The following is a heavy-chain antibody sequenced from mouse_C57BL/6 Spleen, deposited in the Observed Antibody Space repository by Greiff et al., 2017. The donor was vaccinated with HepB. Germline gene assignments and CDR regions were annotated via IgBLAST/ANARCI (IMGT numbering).Heavy chain of an antibody. V-gene: IGHV5-17*01. Sequence: DVMLVESGGGLVKPGGSLKLSCAASGFTFSDYGMHWVRQAPEKGLEWVAYISSGSSTIYYADTVKGRFTISRDNAKNTLFLQMTSLRSEDTAMYYCAGGDYDGAWFAYWGQGTLVTVSA. D-gene: IGHD2-4*01. J-gene: IGHJ3*01. CDR3: AGGDYDGAWFAY. CDR2: ISSGSSTI. CDR1: GFTFSDYG.